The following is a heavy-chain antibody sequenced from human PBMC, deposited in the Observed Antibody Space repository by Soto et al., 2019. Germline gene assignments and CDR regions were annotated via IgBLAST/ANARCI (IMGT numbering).Heavy chain of an antibody. V-gene: IGHV4-59*01. D-gene: IGHD2-21*01. CDR1: GGSMRNYF. CDR3: AAGEAGRRNLAPYYLDF. CDR2: IHYSGTT. J-gene: IGHJ4*02. Sequence: NPSETLSLTCTVSGGSMRNYFWTWIRQPPGKGLEWIGYIHYSGTTSFFPSYNPSLRSRVTISEDTSKNQFSLKLLSVTTADTAVYFCAAGEAGRRNLAPYYLDFWGQGTLVTVSS.